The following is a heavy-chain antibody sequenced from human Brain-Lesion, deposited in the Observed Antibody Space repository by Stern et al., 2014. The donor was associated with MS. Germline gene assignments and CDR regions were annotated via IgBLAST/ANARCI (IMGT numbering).Heavy chain of an antibody. D-gene: IGHD2-2*01. CDR3: ARGRVVPGFQYYATDV. J-gene: IGHJ6*02. Sequence: QVQLVQSGPGLVKPSQTLSLSCTVSGGSISSGGYYWSWIRQPAGKGLEWIGRIFNSGSTSYNPSLKSRVTISIETSQNPFSPRLTSMTAADTAVYYCARGRVVPGFQYYATDVWGQGTTVIVSS. V-gene: IGHV4-61*02. CDR2: IFNSGST. CDR1: GGSISSGGYY.